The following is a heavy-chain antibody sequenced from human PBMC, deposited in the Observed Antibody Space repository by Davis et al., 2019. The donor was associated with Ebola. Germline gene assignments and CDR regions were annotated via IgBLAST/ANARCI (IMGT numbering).Heavy chain of an antibody. CDR3: ARNTIFGLDV. CDR2: ISYDGSIK. Sequence: PGGSLRLSCAASGFTFSSYAMNWVRQAPCKGLEWVAVISYDGSIKYHADSVKGRFTISRDNSKNTLYLQMNSLRAEDRAVYYCARNTIFGLDVWGQGTTVTVSS. D-gene: IGHD3-3*01. J-gene: IGHJ6*02. V-gene: IGHV3-30*04. CDR1: GFTFSSYA.